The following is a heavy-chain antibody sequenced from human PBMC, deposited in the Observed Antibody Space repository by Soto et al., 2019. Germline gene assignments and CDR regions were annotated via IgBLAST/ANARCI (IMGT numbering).Heavy chain of an antibody. CDR2: ISASGDDT. D-gene: IGHD6-19*01. CDR1: GFTFSTYA. CDR3: AKDSGYSRGWYWFDP. V-gene: IGHV3-23*01. Sequence: GGSLRLSCAASGFTFSTYALSWVRQAPGKGLEWVSTISASGDDTYYAHSVKGRFTISRDNSKNTLFLQANSLRAEDTALYYCAKDSGYSRGWYWFDPWGQGTLVTVSS. J-gene: IGHJ5*02.